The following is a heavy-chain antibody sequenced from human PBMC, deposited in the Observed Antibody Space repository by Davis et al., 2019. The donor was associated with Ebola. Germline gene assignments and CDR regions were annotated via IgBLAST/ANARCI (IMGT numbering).Heavy chain of an antibody. Sequence: DSVKGRFTISRDNSKNTLYLQMNSLRAEDTAVYYCAKVTSSGWYYFDYWGQGTLVTVSS. V-gene: IGHV3-23*01. CDR3: AKVTSSGWYYFDY. D-gene: IGHD6-19*01. J-gene: IGHJ4*02.